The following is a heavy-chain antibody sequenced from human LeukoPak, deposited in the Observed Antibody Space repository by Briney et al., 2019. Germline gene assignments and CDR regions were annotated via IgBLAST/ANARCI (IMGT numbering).Heavy chain of an antibody. CDR3: ARWRPFYYGASQGFDP. CDR2: INHSGST. V-gene: IGHV4-34*01. CDR1: GGSFSGYY. Sequence: SETLSLTCAVYGGSFSGYYWSWIRQPPGKGLEWIGEINHSGSTNYNPSLKSRVTISVDTSKNQFSLNLLSVPPAAPAVFYSARWRPFYYGASQGFDPWGQGTLVTVSS. D-gene: IGHD3-10*01. J-gene: IGHJ5*02.